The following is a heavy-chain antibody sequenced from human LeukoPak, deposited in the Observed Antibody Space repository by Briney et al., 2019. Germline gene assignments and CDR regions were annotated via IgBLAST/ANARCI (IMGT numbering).Heavy chain of an antibody. CDR1: GGTLIRYA. Sequence: GSSVNVSCKACGGTLIRYAISWVRQAPGEGLEWMGVIIPIFGTANYVQKFQGRVTITADKSKSTAYMELSSLRSEDTAVYYCAREDYGDRLFGLWGRGTRVSVSS. D-gene: IGHD4-17*01. CDR3: AREDYGDRLFGL. V-gene: IGHV1-69*06. J-gene: IGHJ2*01. CDR2: IIPIFGTA.